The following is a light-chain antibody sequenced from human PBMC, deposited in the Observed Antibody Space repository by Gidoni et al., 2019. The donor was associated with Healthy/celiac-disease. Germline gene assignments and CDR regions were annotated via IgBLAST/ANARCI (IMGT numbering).Light chain of an antibody. V-gene: IGLV2-23*02. J-gene: IGLJ3*02. CDR2: EVS. CDR1: SCDVGSYNL. Sequence: QSVLTQPDSVSGSPRQSITISCTGTSCDVGSYNLVSWYQQHPGKAPKLMIYEVSKRPSWVSNRFSGSKSGNTASLTISGLQAEDEADYYCCSYAGSSTLVFGGGTKLTVL. CDR3: CSYAGSSTLV.